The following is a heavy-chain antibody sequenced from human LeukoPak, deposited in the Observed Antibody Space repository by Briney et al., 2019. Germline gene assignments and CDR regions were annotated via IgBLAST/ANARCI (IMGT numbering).Heavy chain of an antibody. D-gene: IGHD3-22*01. Sequence: SVKVSCKASGGTFSSYAISWVRQAPGQWLEWMGGTIPIFGTANYAQKFQGRVTITADESTSTAYMELSSLRSEDTAVYYCARVDYYDSSGYYIYAFDIWGQGTMVTVSS. CDR1: GGTFSSYA. CDR2: TIPIFGTA. CDR3: ARVDYYDSSGYYIYAFDI. J-gene: IGHJ3*02. V-gene: IGHV1-69*13.